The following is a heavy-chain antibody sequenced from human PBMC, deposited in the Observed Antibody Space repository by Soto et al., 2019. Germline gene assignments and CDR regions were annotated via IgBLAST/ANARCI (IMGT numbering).Heavy chain of an antibody. CDR3: ARAGVSSTSPYYGMDV. V-gene: IGHV1-2*04. D-gene: IGHD2-2*01. J-gene: IGHJ6*02. Sequence: ASVKVSCKASGYTFTGYYMHWVRQAPGQGLEWMGWINPNSGGTNYAQKFQGWVTMTRDTSISTAYMELSRLRSDDTAVYCCARAGVSSTSPYYGMDVWGQGTTVTV. CDR2: INPNSGGT. CDR1: GYTFTGYY.